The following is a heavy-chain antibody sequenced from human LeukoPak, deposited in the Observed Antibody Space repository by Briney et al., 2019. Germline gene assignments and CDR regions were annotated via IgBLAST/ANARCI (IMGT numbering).Heavy chain of an antibody. J-gene: IGHJ4*02. CDR3: ARYSGTSIWYPAY. Sequence: GGSLRLSCAASGFIFTSYAMTWVRQAPGKGLEWVSVVSGGGDYTYYAGSVKGRFTISRDNSKNTVYLQMNSLRAEDSALYYCARYSGTSIWYPAYWGQGIQVTVSS. CDR2: VSGGGDYT. CDR1: GFIFTSYA. V-gene: IGHV3-23*01. D-gene: IGHD2-2*01.